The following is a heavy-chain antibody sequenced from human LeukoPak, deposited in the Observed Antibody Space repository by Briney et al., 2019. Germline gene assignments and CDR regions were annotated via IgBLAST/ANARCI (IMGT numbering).Heavy chain of an antibody. CDR3: ARGGSSYFDY. Sequence: PGRSLRLSCAASGFTFSSYGMHWVRQAPGKGLEWVAVISYDGSNKYYADSVKGRFTISRDNSKNTLYLQMNSLRAEDTAVHYCARGGSSYFDYWGQGTLVTVSS. V-gene: IGHV3-30*03. CDR2: ISYDGSNK. J-gene: IGHJ4*02. CDR1: GFTFSSYG. D-gene: IGHD3-10*01.